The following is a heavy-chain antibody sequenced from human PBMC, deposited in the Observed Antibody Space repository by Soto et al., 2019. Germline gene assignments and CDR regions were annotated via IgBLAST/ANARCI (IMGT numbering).Heavy chain of an antibody. Sequence: QVPLVQSGAEVKKPGASVKVSCKASGYTFTSYGISWVRQAPGQGLEWMGWISAYNGNTNYAQKLQGRVTMTTDTSTSTAYMELRSLRSDDTAVYYCARDGTQYDSSGYLNYYYYGMDVWGQGTTVTVSS. V-gene: IGHV1-18*01. CDR1: GYTFTSYG. J-gene: IGHJ6*02. CDR2: ISAYNGNT. D-gene: IGHD3-22*01. CDR3: ARDGTQYDSSGYLNYYYYGMDV.